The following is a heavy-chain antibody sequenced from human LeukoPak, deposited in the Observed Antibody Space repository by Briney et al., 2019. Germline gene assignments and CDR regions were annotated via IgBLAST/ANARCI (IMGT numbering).Heavy chain of an antibody. D-gene: IGHD3-10*01. V-gene: IGHV4-38-2*02. CDR1: GYSISSGYY. CDR2: IYHSGST. Sequence: SETLSLTCTVSGYSISSGYYWGWIRQPPGKGLEWIGSIYHSGSTYYNPSLKSRVTISVDTSKNQFSLKLSSVTAADTAVYYCARPPYGSGSYLDAFDIWGQGTMVTVSS. J-gene: IGHJ3*02. CDR3: ARPPYGSGSYLDAFDI.